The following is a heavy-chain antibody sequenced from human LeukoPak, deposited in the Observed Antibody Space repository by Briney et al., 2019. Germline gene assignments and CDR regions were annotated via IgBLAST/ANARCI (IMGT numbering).Heavy chain of an antibody. Sequence: GGTLRLSCAACGFTFSSYSMNWVRQAPGKGLEWVSYISSSSSTIYYADSVKGRFTISRDNAKNSLYLQMNSLRAEDTAVYYCARAHHRRVYDYVWGSYPYWGQGTLVTVSS. CDR3: ARAHHRRVYDYVWGSYPY. D-gene: IGHD3-16*02. CDR2: ISSSSSTI. V-gene: IGHV3-48*01. J-gene: IGHJ4*02. CDR1: GFTFSSYS.